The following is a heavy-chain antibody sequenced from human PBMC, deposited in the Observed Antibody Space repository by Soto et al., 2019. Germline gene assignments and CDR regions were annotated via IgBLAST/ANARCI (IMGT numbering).Heavy chain of an antibody. J-gene: IGHJ6*03. CDR1: GGTLSRYT. V-gene: IGHV1-69*04. CDR2: IIPILGIA. D-gene: IGHD6-6*01. Sequence: SVKVPCKASGGTLSRYTISWVRQAPGQRLEGMGRIIPILGIANYAQKFQGRVTITADKSTSTAYMELSSLRSEDTAVYYCAREAGSSAIYYYYYMDVWGKGTTVTVSS. CDR3: AREAGSSAIYYYYYMDV.